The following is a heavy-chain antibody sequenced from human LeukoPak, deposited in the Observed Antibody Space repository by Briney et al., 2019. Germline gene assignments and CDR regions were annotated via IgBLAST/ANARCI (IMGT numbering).Heavy chain of an antibody. Sequence: GGSLRLSCAASGFTFSSYAMHWVRQAPGKGLEWVAVISYDGSNKYYADSVKGRFTISRDNSKNTLYLQMNSLRAEDTAVYYCAREEGYSYGTDYYMDVWGKGTTVTVSS. CDR3: AREEGYSYGTDYYMDV. D-gene: IGHD5-18*01. CDR2: ISYDGSNK. J-gene: IGHJ6*03. CDR1: GFTFSSYA. V-gene: IGHV3-30-3*01.